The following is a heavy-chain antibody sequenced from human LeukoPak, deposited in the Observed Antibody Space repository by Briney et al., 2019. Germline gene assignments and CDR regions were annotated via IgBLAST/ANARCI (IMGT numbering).Heavy chain of an antibody. CDR3: ARSQGSVWYYYGSGSSHDY. Sequence: ASVKVSCKASGYTFTSYYMHWVRQAPGRGLEWMGIINPSGGSTSYAQKFQGRVTMTRDTSTSTVYMELSSLRSEDTAVYYCARSQGSVWYYYGSGSSHDYWGQEPWSPSPQ. CDR1: GYTFTSYY. J-gene: IGHJ4*01. V-gene: IGHV1-46*01. CDR2: INPSGGST. D-gene: IGHD3-10*01.